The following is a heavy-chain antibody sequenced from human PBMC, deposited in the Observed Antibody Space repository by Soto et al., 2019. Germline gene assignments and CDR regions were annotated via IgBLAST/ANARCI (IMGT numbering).Heavy chain of an antibody. V-gene: IGHV3-7*05. J-gene: IGHJ4*02. CDR2: IKQDGGEK. CDR1: GFTFSSYW. Sequence: EVQLVESGGGLVQPGGSLRLSCAASGFTFSSYWMTWVRQAPGKGLEWVANIKQDGGEKNYVDSVKGRFTISRDNAENSLYLQMNSLTAEDTAVYYCARPVASVVAPAAIRYWGQGALVTVSS. CDR3: ARPVASVVAPAAIRY. D-gene: IGHD2-21*02.